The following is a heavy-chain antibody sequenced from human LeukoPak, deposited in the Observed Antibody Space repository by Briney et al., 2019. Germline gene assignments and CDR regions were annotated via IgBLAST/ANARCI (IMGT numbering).Heavy chain of an antibody. CDR1: GFTFSSYG. D-gene: IGHD3-10*01. V-gene: IGHV3-30*18. Sequence: GGSLRLSCAASGFTFSSYGMHWVRQAPGKGLEWVAVISYDGSNKYYADPVKGRFTISRDNSKNTLYLQVNSLRVEDTAVYYCAKDVRALNNYGSGSSGFYWGQGTLVTVSS. CDR2: ISYDGSNK. J-gene: IGHJ4*02. CDR3: AKDVRALNNYGSGSSGFY.